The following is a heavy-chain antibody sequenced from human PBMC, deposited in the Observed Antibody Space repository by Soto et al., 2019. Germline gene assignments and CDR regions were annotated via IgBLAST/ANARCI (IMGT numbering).Heavy chain of an antibody. D-gene: IGHD6-13*01. J-gene: IGHJ5*02. CDR1: GDSVSGNGVA. CDR2: AYYKSKWSY. CDR3: ARAGLTAGTLWFGP. Sequence: QVQLQQSGPGLVTPSQTLSLTCAISGDSVSGNGVAWNWIRQSPSRGLEWLGRAYYKSKWSYNYAASVTSRITISPDTSMNQFSLQLRSVTPEDTAVYFCARAGLTAGTLWFGPWAQGTLVTVSS. V-gene: IGHV6-1*01.